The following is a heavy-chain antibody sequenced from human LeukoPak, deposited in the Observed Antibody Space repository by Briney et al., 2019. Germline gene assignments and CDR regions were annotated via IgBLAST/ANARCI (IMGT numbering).Heavy chain of an antibody. CDR3: ANYNNSWANFDY. Sequence: GRSLRLSCAASGFTFSIYYMHWVRQARGKGLEWVSAMSYDESNEDYADSEEGRFPLSRDNSKNTLYLQMNSLRAEDTAVYNGANYNNSWANFDYWGQGTLVIVSS. CDR1: GFTFSIYY. CDR2: MSYDESNE. D-gene: IGHD6-13*01. V-gene: IGHV3-30-3*01. J-gene: IGHJ4*02.